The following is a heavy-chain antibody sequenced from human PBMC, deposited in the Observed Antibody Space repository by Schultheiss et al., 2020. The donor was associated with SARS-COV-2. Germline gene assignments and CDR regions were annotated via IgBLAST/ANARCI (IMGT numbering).Heavy chain of an antibody. D-gene: IGHD3-3*01. J-gene: IGHJ6*03. Sequence: SETLSLTCAVYGESFSGYYWSWIRQPPGKGLEWIGYIYYSGSTNYNPSLRSRVIMSVDTSKNHFSLNLTSVTAADTAVYFCAKEEERGEFRSGSYNYYYYMDVWGKGATVTVAS. CDR2: IYYSGST. CDR3: AKEEERGEFRSGSYNYYYYMDV. V-gene: IGHV4-34*11. CDR1: GESFSGYY.